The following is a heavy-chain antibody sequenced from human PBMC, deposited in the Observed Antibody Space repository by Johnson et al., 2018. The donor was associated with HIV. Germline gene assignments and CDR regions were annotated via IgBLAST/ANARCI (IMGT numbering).Heavy chain of an antibody. CDR3: AGAFTIRDAFDI. J-gene: IGHJ3*02. Sequence: QVQLVESGGGLVKPGGSLRLSCAASGFAFSDYYMAWIRQAPGKGLEWVSYISSSVSTIYYADSVKGRFTISRYNAKNSLYLQMNSLRAEDTAVYYCAGAFTIRDAFDIWGQGTMVTVSS. CDR1: GFAFSDYY. D-gene: IGHD3-10*01. V-gene: IGHV3-11*04. CDR2: ISSSVSTI.